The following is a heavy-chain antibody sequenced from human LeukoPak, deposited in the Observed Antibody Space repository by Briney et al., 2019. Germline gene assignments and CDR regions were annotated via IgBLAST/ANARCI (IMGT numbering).Heavy chain of an antibody. CDR1: GGSISSYY. CDR3: ARGWGLDYYYGMDV. Sequence: SETLSLTCTVSGGSISSYYWSWIRQPPGKGLEWIGYIYYSGSTNYNPSLKSRVTISVDTSKIQFSLKLSSVTAADTAVYYCARGWGLDYYYGMDVWGQGTTVTVSS. V-gene: IGHV4-59*01. J-gene: IGHJ6*02. D-gene: IGHD3-16*01. CDR2: IYYSGST.